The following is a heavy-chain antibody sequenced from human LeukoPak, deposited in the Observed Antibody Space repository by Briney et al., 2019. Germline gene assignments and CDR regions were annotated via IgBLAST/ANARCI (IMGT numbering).Heavy chain of an antibody. CDR1: GGTFSSYA. J-gene: IGHJ3*02. CDR2: IIPIFGTA. D-gene: IGHD5-12*01. CDR3: ARIPLRLSAFDI. Sequence: SVKVCCKASGGTFSSYAISWVRQAPGQGLEWMGGIIPIFGTANYAQKFQGRVTITADESTSTAYMELSSLRSEDTAVYYCARIPLRLSAFDIWGQGTMVTVSS. V-gene: IGHV1-69*01.